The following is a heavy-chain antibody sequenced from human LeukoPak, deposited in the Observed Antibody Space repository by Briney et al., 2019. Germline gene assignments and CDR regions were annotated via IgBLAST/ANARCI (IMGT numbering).Heavy chain of an antibody. J-gene: IGHJ6*02. CDR1: GYTFTSYG. Sequence: ASVKVSSKASGYTFTSYGISWVRQAPGQGLEWMGWISAYNGNTNYAQKLQGRVTMTTDTSTSTAYMELRSLRSDDTAVYYCARDIALRSLEWLPLGWNYYYGMDVWGQGTTVTVSS. CDR3: ARDIALRSLEWLPLGWNYYYGMDV. V-gene: IGHV1-18*01. D-gene: IGHD3-3*01. CDR2: ISAYNGNT.